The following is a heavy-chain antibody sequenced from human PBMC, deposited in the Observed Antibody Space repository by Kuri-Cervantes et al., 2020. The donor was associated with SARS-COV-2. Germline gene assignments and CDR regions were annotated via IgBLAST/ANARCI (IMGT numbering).Heavy chain of an antibody. CDR3: AGGTRRYYDFWSGYFSPALDY. Sequence: SCTVSGGSISSGSYYWSWIRQPAGKGLEWIGRIYTSGSTNYNPSLKSRVTISVDTSKNQFSLKLSSVTAADTAVYYCAGGTRRYYDFWSGYFSPALDYWGQGTLVTVSS. D-gene: IGHD3-3*01. CDR2: IYTSGST. CDR1: GGSISSGSYY. V-gene: IGHV4-61*02. J-gene: IGHJ4*02.